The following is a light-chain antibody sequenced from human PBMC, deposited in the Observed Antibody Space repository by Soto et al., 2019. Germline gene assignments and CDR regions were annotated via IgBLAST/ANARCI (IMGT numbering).Light chain of an antibody. V-gene: IGLV1-51*02. CDR2: VNN. J-gene: IGLJ2*01. Sequence: QSVLTQPPSASQTPGQRVTISCSGSSSNIGSNSVNWYQQFPGTAPKLLIFVNNKRPSGIPDRFSGSKSGTSATLGITGLQTGDEADYYCGTWDSSLSAVVFGGGTKLTVL. CDR3: GTWDSSLSAVV. CDR1: SSNIGSNS.